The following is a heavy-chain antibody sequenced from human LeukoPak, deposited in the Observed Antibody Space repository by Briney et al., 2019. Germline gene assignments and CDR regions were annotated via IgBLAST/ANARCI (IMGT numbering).Heavy chain of an antibody. CDR3: ARDGGRDGYNLDFDY. Sequence: PGGSLRLSCAASGFTFSSYAMHWVRQAPGKGLEWVAVISYDGSNKYYADSVKGRFTISRDNSKNTLYLQMNSLRAEDTAVYYCARDGGRDGYNLDFDYWGQGTLVTVSS. J-gene: IGHJ4*02. CDR2: ISYDGSNK. V-gene: IGHV3-30-3*01. D-gene: IGHD5-24*01. CDR1: GFTFSSYA.